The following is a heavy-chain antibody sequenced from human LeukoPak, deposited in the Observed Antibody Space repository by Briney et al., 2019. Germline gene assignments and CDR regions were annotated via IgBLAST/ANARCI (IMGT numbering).Heavy chain of an antibody. V-gene: IGHV3-66*02. D-gene: IGHD6-13*01. CDR3: ARGFGKAAANVFGGYTVDV. Sequence: GGSLRLSCAASGFTFDSNYMSWVRQAPGKGLEWVSLIYTGGSTYYADSVRGRFTISRDNSKNTLYLQMNSLRPEDTAVYYCARGFGKAAANVFGGYTVDVWGQGTTVTVSS. J-gene: IGHJ6*02. CDR1: GFTFDSNY. CDR2: IYTGGST.